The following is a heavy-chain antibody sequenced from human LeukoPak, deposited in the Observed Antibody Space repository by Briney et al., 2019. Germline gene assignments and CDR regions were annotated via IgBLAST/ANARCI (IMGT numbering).Heavy chain of an antibody. CDR2: ISAYNGNT. V-gene: IGHV1-18*01. Sequence: GASVKVSCKASGYTFTSYGISWVRQAPGQGLEWMGWISAYNGNTNYAQKFQGRVTMTRNTSISTAYMELSSLRSEDTAVYYCARVSWDLNIDYWGQGTLVTVSS. J-gene: IGHJ4*02. D-gene: IGHD1-26*01. CDR3: ARVSWDLNIDY. CDR1: GYTFTSYG.